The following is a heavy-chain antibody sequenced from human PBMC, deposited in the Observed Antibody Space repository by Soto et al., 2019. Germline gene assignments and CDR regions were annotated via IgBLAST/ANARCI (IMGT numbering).Heavy chain of an antibody. CDR2: IVPKFSTA. J-gene: IGHJ1*01. CDR1: GGSFSDYA. V-gene: IGHV1-69*06. Sequence: QVQLVQSAPEVKKPGSSVKVSCKASGGSFSDYAISWVRQAPGQGLEWLGGIVPKFSTANYAQKFQGRVPVTADRSTTTVYLGLGSLTSDDPGVYLCAREKFTADQFDSTGYWPFNRWGQGTLGSV. CDR3: AREKFTADQFDSTGYWPFNR. D-gene: IGHD3-22*01.